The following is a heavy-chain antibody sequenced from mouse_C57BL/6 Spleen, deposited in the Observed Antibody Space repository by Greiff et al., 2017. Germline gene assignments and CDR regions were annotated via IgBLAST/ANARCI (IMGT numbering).Heavy chain of an antibody. Sequence: EVKLVESGGGLVKPGRSLKLSCAASGFTFSDYGMHWVRQAPEKGLEWVAYISSGSSTIYYADTVKGRFNISRDNAKNALFQQMTSQRSEDTAMYYCASAYYAMDYWGQGTSVTVSS. J-gene: IGHJ4*01. CDR3: ASAYYAMDY. V-gene: IGHV5-17*01. CDR2: ISSGSSTI. CDR1: GFTFSDYG.